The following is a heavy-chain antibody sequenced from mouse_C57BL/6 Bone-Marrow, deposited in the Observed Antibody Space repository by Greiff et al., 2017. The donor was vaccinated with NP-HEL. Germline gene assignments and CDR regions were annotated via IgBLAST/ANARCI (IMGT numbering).Heavy chain of an antibody. J-gene: IGHJ2*01. V-gene: IGHV1-66*01. CDR1: GYSFTSYY. Sequence: QVQLQQSGPELVKPGASVKISCKASGYSFTSYYIHWVKQRPGQGLEWIGWIYPGSGNTKYHEKFKGKATLTADTSSSTAYMQLSSLTSEDSAVYYCARGLGRWYFDYWGQGTTLTVSS. CDR2: IYPGSGNT. D-gene: IGHD4-1*01. CDR3: ARGLGRWYFDY.